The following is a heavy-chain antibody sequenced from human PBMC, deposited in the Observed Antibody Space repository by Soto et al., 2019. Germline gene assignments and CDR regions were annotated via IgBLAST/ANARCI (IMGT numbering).Heavy chain of an antibody. V-gene: IGHV3-23*01. CDR3: AKDNLGYCSGGSCHYFDY. CDR1: GFTFSSYA. D-gene: IGHD2-15*01. J-gene: IGHJ4*02. Sequence: GGSLRLSCAASGFTFSSYAMSWVRQAPGKGLEWVSAISGSGGSTYYADSVKGRFTISRDNSKNTLYLQMNSLRAEDTAVYYCAKDNLGYCSGGSCHYFDYWGQGTLVTVSS. CDR2: ISGSGGST.